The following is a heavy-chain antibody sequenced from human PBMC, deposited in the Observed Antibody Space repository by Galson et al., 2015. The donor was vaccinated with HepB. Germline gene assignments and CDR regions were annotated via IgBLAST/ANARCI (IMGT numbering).Heavy chain of an antibody. CDR1: GYTFTSYW. V-gene: IGHV5-10-1*01. D-gene: IGHD6-19*01. CDR2: IGPSDSYT. J-gene: IGHJ4*02. Sequence: QSGAEVKKPGESLRISCKGSGYTFTSYWISWVRQMPGKGLEWMGTIGPSDSYTNYSPSFQGHVTISADRSISTAYLQWSSLKASDTAMYYCARSSYSSGRYSNYWGQGTLVTVSS. CDR3: ARSSYSSGRYSNY.